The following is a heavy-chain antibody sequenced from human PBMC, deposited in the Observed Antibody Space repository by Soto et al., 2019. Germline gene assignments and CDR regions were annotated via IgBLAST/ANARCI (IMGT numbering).Heavy chain of an antibody. CDR2: ISASADAT. D-gene: IGHD3-3*01. J-gene: IGHJ4*02. V-gene: IGHV3-23*01. Sequence: GSLRLSCASSGXTVSDFGMSWVRQAPGKGLEWVAVISASADATYYAASVKGRFTISIDNSRNILYLQMNSLTVADTAVYYCAKKLTTYAVDPADYWGQGTQGTVSS. CDR1: GXTVSDFG. CDR3: AKKLTTYAVDPADY.